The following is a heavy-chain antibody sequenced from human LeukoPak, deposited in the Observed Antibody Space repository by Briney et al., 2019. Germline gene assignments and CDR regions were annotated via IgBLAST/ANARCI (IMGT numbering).Heavy chain of an antibody. CDR1: GGTFSSYA. V-gene: IGHV1-69*06. CDR2: IIPIFGTA. CDR3: ARRSSGWEENWFDP. J-gene: IGHJ5*02. D-gene: IGHD6-19*01. Sequence: ASVKVSCKASGGTFSSYAISWVRQAPGQGLEWMGGIIPIFGTANYAQKFQGRVTITADKSTSTAYMELSSLRSEDTAVYYCARRSSGWEENWFDPWGQGTLVTVSS.